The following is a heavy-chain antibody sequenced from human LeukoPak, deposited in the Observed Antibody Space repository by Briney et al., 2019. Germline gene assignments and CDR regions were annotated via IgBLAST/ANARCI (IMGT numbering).Heavy chain of an antibody. CDR2: IYYSGST. CDR3: ARDMEVGQSGGSSWFYYYGMDV. D-gene: IGHD6-13*01. Sequence: SETLSLTCTVSVGSISSYYWSWIRQPPGKGLEWIGYIYYSGSTNYNPSLKSRVTISVDTSKNQFSLKLSSVTAADTAVYYCARDMEVGQSGGSSWFYYYGMDVWGQGTTVTVSS. CDR1: VGSISSYY. V-gene: IGHV4-59*01. J-gene: IGHJ6*02.